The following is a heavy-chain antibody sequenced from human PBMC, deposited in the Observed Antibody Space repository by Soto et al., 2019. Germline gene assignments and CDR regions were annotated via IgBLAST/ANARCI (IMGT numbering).Heavy chain of an antibody. CDR1: GGSFSGYY. CDR3: ARGRPTFVVVVAYYYYYGMDV. D-gene: IGHD2-15*01. CDR2: INHSGST. Sequence: SETLSLTCAVYGGSFSGYYWSWIRQPPGKGLECIGEINHSGSTNYNPSLKSRVTISVDTSKNQFSLKLSSVTAADTAVYYCARGRPTFVVVVAYYYYYGMDVWGQGTTVTVSS. J-gene: IGHJ6*02. V-gene: IGHV4-34*01.